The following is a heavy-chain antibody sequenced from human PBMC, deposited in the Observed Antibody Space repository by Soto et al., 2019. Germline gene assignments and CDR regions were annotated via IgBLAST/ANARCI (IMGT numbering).Heavy chain of an antibody. Sequence: GSRHHSYAASCFAFRSDCMSLVRQAPERELERVSFISDSGAVTYYTDSVRGRFTSSRDNSKNTVYLQMNSLKAEDTALYFCAKEPLLNVRDCKGYSDXWCQGTQVTVS. CDR1: CFAFRSDC. J-gene: IGHJ1*01. D-gene: IGHD2-21*02. CDR2: ISDSGAVT. V-gene: IGHV3-23*01. CDR3: AKEPLLNVRDCKGYSDX.